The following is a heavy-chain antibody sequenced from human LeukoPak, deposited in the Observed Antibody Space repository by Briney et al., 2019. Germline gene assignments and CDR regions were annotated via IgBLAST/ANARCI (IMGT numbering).Heavy chain of an antibody. Sequence: GGSLRLSCAASGFTFSSYSVNWVRQAPGKGLEWVSSISSSSSYIYYADSVKGRFTISRDNAKNSLYLQMNSLRAEDTAVYYCARDGGSGTLDYWGQGTLVTVSS. CDR3: ARDGGSGTLDY. CDR1: GFTFSSYS. J-gene: IGHJ4*02. V-gene: IGHV3-21*01. CDR2: ISSSSSYI. D-gene: IGHD2-2*01.